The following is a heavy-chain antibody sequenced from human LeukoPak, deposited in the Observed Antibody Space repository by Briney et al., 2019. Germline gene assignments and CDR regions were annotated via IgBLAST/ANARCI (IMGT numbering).Heavy chain of an antibody. V-gene: IGHV1-69*13. J-gene: IGHJ4*02. CDR2: IIPMFGIA. CDR3: ARDRPYTGGWRGFDY. CDR1: GGTFSRYA. Sequence: SVKVSCKASGGTFSRYAISWVRQAPGQGLEWMGGIIPMFGIANYAQKFQGRVTITADESTSTAYMELSSLRSEDTAVYYCARDRPYTGGWRGFDYWGQGTLVPVSS. D-gene: IGHD6-19*01.